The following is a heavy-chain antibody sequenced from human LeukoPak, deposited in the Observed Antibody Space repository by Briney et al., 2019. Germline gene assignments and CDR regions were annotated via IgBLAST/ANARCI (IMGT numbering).Heavy chain of an antibody. Sequence: PSETLSLTCTVSGGSISSYYWSWIRQPPGKGLEWIGYIYNTGTTNYNPSLKSRVIISVDTAKSQFSLKLGSVTAADTAVYYCARGGHYYYDSSGYYYLPYFDYWGQGTLVTVSS. D-gene: IGHD3-22*01. V-gene: IGHV4-59*01. CDR3: ARGGHYYYDSSGYYYLPYFDY. CDR2: IYNTGTT. J-gene: IGHJ4*02. CDR1: GGSISSYY.